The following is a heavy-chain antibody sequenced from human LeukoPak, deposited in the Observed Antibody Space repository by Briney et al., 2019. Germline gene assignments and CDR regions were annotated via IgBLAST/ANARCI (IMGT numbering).Heavy chain of an antibody. V-gene: IGHV3-48*04. CDR2: ISSLSGTI. J-gene: IGHJ4*02. Sequence: PGRSLRLSCAASGFTFSSYGMHWVRQAPGEGLEWVSYISSLSGTIYYADSVKGRFTISRDNAKNSLYLQMNSLRAEDTAVYYCARDLISVTANRNFDYWGQGTLVTVSS. D-gene: IGHD2-21*02. CDR1: GFTFSSYG. CDR3: ARDLISVTANRNFDY.